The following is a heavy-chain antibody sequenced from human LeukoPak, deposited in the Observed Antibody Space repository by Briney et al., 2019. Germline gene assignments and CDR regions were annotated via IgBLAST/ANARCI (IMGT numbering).Heavy chain of an antibody. CDR1: LFTFTIYA. Sequence: TGRSLRLACAASLFTFTIYAMHCVPQAPGKGREWVSVLSYDVRDKHYADSVKGRFTISRENSKSTLYLQMNSLSAEATAVYYCARDGGGTSAYYYFDYWGQGTLVTVSS. CDR3: ARDGGGTSAYYYFDY. J-gene: IGHJ4*02. V-gene: IGHV3-30*04. D-gene: IGHD3-16*01. CDR2: LSYDVRDK.